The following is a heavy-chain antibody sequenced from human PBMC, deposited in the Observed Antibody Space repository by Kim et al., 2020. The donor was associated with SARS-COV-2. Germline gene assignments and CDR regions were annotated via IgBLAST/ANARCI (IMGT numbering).Heavy chain of an antibody. CDR3: LRDLNY. J-gene: IGHJ4*02. CDR1: GGSISTAY. V-gene: IGHV4-4*07. CDR2: MSRGSA. Sequence: SETLSLTCTVAGGSISTAYWGWIRQPAGKGLEWLGIMSRGSAYYNPSLMSRLTMSVDTSDHQFSLTLSSVTAADTAVYYCLRDLNYWGQGTLVTVSS.